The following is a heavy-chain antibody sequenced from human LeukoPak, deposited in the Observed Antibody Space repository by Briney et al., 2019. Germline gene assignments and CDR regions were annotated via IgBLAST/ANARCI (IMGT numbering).Heavy chain of an antibody. D-gene: IGHD3-22*01. CDR3: ARLVLRNYDSSGYGNWFDP. V-gene: IGHV1-69*13. J-gene: IGHJ5*02. Sequence: SVKVSCKASGGTFSSYAISWVRQAPGQGLEWMGGIIPIFGTANYAQKFQGRVTITADESTSTAYMELSSLRSEDTAVYYCARLVLRNYDSSGYGNWFDPWGQGTLVTVSS. CDR2: IIPIFGTA. CDR1: GGTFSSYA.